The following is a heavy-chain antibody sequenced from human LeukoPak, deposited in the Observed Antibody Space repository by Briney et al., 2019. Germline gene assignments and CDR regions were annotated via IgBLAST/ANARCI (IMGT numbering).Heavy chain of an antibody. Sequence: PGGSLRLSCAASGFTFSNYAMHWVRQAPGTGLEWVAVISYDGSNKYYADSVRGRFTISRDNSNNALYLQMNSLRVEDTAVYYCARERLFGSGSYYNVPAYWGQGTLVTVS. J-gene: IGHJ4*02. CDR3: ARERLFGSGSYYNVPAY. D-gene: IGHD3-10*01. CDR1: GFTFSNYA. CDR2: ISYDGSNK. V-gene: IGHV3-30*04.